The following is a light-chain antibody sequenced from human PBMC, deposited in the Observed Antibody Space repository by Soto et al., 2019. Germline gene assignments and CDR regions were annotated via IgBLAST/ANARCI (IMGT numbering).Light chain of an antibody. Sequence: QSVLTQPPSVSGAPGQRVTISCTGSSSNIGAGYDVHWYQQLPGTAPKLLIYGNSNRPSGVPDRFSGSNSGTSASLAITGLQAEDEADYYCQSYDSSLRGSVVFGGGTKLTVL. CDR2: GNS. CDR3: QSYDSSLRGSVV. J-gene: IGLJ2*01. CDR1: SSNIGAGYD. V-gene: IGLV1-40*01.